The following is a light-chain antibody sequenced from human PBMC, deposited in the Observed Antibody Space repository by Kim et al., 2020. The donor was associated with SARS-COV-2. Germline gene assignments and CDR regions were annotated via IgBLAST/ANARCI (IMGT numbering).Light chain of an antibody. CDR1: HSINTY. V-gene: IGKV3-11*01. J-gene: IGKJ1*01. CDR3: QQRSNWPPWT. Sequence: SPGERATLSCRASHSINTYLAWYQQKPGQAPRLLIYDTSNRATGVPDRFSGSGSGTDFTLTISSLEPEDFAVYYCQQRSNWPPWTFGQGTKVDIK. CDR2: DTS.